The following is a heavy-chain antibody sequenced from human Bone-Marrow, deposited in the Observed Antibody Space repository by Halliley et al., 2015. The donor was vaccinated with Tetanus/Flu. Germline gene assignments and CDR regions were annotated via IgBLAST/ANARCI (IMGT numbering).Heavy chain of an antibody. Sequence: NRNSYKEYADSGQGRFPISRDNAKNSLYLQMSSLRAEDTAVYYCARDQRTSVSFFGVVYFAYWGQGTLVTVSS. CDR3: ARDQRTSVSFFGVVYFAY. CDR2: NRNSYK. D-gene: IGHD3-3*01. J-gene: IGHJ4*02. V-gene: IGHV3-21*01.